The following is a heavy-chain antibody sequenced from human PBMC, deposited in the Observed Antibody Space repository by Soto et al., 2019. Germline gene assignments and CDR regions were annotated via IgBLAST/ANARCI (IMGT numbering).Heavy chain of an antibody. D-gene: IGHD2-21*02. CDR2: ISRNGGST. Sequence: ESGGGLVQPGGSLRLSCAASGFTFSSYAMHWVRQAPGKGLEYVSTISRNGGSTYYANSVKGRFTISRDNSKNTLYLQMGSLRAEDMAVYYCARGGSDYYFDYWGQGTLVTVSS. CDR1: GFTFSSYA. J-gene: IGHJ4*02. V-gene: IGHV3-64*01. CDR3: ARGGSDYYFDY.